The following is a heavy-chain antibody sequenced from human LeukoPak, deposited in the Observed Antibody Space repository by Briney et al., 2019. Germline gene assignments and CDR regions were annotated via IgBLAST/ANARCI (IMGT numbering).Heavy chain of an antibody. CDR2: IAGSSGYI. V-gene: IGHV3-21*01. D-gene: IGHD2-21*02. CDR3: ARDRGAYCGGDCYLGFDY. Sequence: PGGSLRLSCAASGFTFSSYTMNWVRQAPGKGLEWVSSIAGSSGYISYADSVKGRFTISRDNARKSLYLQMTSLTAEDTAVYYCARDRGAYCGGDCYLGFDYWGRGTLVTVSS. J-gene: IGHJ4*01. CDR1: GFTFSSYT.